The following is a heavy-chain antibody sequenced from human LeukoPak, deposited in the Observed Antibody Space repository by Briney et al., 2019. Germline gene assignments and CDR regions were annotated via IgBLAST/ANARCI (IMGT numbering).Heavy chain of an antibody. V-gene: IGHV3-23*01. D-gene: IGHD6-19*01. CDR1: GFTSITYT. J-gene: IGHJ4*02. Sequence: GGSLRLSCAASGFTSITYTMNWVRQAPGKGLEWVSAISGSGGSTYYADSVKGRFTISRDNSKNTLYLQMDSLRAEDTAVYYCARLAVGGWDIRYWGQGTLVTVSS. CDR3: ARLAVGGWDIRY. CDR2: ISGSGGST.